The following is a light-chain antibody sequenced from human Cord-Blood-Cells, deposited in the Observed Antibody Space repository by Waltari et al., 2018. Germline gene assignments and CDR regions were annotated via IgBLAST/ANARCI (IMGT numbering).Light chain of an antibody. CDR2: DAS. CDR3: QQYNSYSFT. CDR1: QSISSW. V-gene: IGKV1-5*01. J-gene: IGKJ3*01. Sequence: QSPSTLSASVGDRVTITCRASQSISSWLAWYQQKPGKAPKLLIYDASSLESGVPSRFSGSGSGTEFTLTISSLQPDDFATYYCQQYNSYSFTFGPGTKVDIK.